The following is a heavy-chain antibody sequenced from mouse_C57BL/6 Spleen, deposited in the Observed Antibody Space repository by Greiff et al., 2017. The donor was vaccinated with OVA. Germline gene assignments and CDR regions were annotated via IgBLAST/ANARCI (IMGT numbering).Heavy chain of an antibody. D-gene: IGHD1-1*01. CDR3: ARSSTTVLSPFAY. CDR2: FHPYNGDT. Sequence: VQLQQSGAELVKPGASVKMSCKASGYTFTDYSIEWMQQNHGKSLEWIGNFHPYNGDTRYNEKFKGKATLTVATSSSTVYLELLRLTSDDSAVYYCARSSTTVLSPFAYWGQGTLVTVSA. CDR1: GYTFTDYS. J-gene: IGHJ3*01. V-gene: IGHV1-47*01.